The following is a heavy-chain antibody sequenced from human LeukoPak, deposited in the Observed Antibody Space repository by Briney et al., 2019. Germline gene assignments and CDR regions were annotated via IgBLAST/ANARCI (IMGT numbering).Heavy chain of an antibody. CDR2: ISYDGSNK. V-gene: IGHV3-30*18. CDR3: AKGDSSGYSPDY. D-gene: IGHD3-22*01. Sequence: GGSLRLSCAASGFTFSSYGMHWVRQAPGKGLEWVAVISYDGSNKYYADSVKGRSTISRDNSKNTLYLQMNSLRAEDTAVYYCAKGDSSGYSPDYWGQGTLVTVSS. CDR1: GFTFSSYG. J-gene: IGHJ4*02.